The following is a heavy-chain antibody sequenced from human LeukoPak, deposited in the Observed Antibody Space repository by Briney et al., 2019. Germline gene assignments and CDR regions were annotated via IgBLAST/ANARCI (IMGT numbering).Heavy chain of an antibody. Sequence: PSENLSLNCTVSGGSISSYYWSWIRQPPGKGLEWIGYIYYSGSTNYNPSLKSRVTISVDTSENQFSLKLSSVTGADTAVFYCARTDSSGYFFFDYWGQGTLVTVSS. CDR2: IYYSGST. CDR1: GGSISSYY. J-gene: IGHJ4*02. D-gene: IGHD3-22*01. V-gene: IGHV4-59*01. CDR3: ARTDSSGYFFFDY.